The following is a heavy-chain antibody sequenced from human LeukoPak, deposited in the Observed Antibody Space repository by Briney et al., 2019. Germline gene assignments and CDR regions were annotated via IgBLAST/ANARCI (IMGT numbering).Heavy chain of an antibody. Sequence: GGSPRLSCAASGFTFSSCWMSWVRQAPGKGLEWVANIKQDGSEKYYVDSVKGRFTISRDNAKNSLYLQMNSLRAEDTAVYYCARNSGSYYGYWGQGTLVTVSS. V-gene: IGHV3-7*01. CDR3: ARNSGSYYGY. D-gene: IGHD1-26*01. CDR2: IKQDGSEK. CDR1: GFTFSSCW. J-gene: IGHJ4*02.